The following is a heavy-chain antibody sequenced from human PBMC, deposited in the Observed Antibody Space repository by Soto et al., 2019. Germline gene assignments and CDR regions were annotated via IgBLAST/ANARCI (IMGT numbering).Heavy chain of an antibody. Sequence: QVQLQESGPGLVKPSETLSLTCTVSGGSISSYYWSWIRQPPGKGLEWIGYIYYSGSTNYNPSLKIRVTISVDTSKNQFSLKLSSVTAADTAVYYCARAPPHIVATTREFDYWGPGTLVTVSS. CDR2: IYYSGST. D-gene: IGHD5-12*01. V-gene: IGHV4-59*01. J-gene: IGHJ4*02. CDR3: ARAPPHIVATTREFDY. CDR1: GGSISSYY.